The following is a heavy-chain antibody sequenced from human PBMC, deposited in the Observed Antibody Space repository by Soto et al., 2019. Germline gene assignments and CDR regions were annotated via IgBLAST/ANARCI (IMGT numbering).Heavy chain of an antibody. V-gene: IGHV4-61*01. Sequence: PSETLSLTCTVSAGSVSSGSYYWSWIRQPPGKGLEWIGYIFYSGSTNYNPSLKSRVTISIHTSKNQFSLKLTSVTAADTAVYYCARGGKGILGHYYYAMDVWGQGTTVTVSS. CDR1: AGSVSSGSYY. CDR2: IFYSGST. J-gene: IGHJ6*02. D-gene: IGHD2-15*01. CDR3: ARGGKGILGHYYYAMDV.